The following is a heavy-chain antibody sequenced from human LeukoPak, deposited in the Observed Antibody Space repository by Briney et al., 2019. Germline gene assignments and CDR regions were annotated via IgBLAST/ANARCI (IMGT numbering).Heavy chain of an antibody. CDR2: ISTNGGHT. CDR3: VSLRFSAAYYADY. CDR1: GFSCSNYA. J-gene: IGHJ4*02. Sequence: GSLRLSCSASGFSCSNYAMHWVRQAPGKGLEYVSAISTNGGHTYYADSVQGRFTISRDDSKNTLFLQMNSLRAEDTAMYYCVSLRFSAAYYADYWGQGTLVTVSS. D-gene: IGHD1-26*01. V-gene: IGHV3-64*04.